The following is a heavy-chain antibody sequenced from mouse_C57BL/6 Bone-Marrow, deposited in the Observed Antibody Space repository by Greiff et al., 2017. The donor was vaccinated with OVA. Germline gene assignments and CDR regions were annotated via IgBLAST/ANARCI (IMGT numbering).Heavy chain of an antibody. J-gene: IGHJ2*01. V-gene: IGHV1-26*01. Sequence: EVQLQQSGPELVKPGASVKISCKASGYTFTDYYMNWVKQSHGKSLEWIGDINPNNGGTSYNQKFKGKATLTVDKSSSTAYMELRSLTSEDSAVYYCASLWLPTSFDYWGQGTTLTVSS. D-gene: IGHD2-2*01. CDR2: INPNNGGT. CDR1: GYTFTDYY. CDR3: ASLWLPTSFDY.